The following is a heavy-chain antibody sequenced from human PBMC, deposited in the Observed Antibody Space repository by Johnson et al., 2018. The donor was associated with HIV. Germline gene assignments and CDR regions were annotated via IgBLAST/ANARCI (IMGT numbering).Heavy chain of an antibody. D-gene: IGHD6-19*01. Sequence: QVLLVESGGGVVQPGRSLRLSCAASGFTFSSYAMHWVRQAPGKGLEWVSVICSGGSTYYADSVQGRFTLSRDSSKNTLYLQMKSLRAEDTAVYYCARGVGSGWYFEIGDDAFDIWGQGTMVTVSS. CDR3: ARGVGSGWYFEIGDDAFDI. CDR1: GFTFSSYA. CDR2: ICSGGST. J-gene: IGHJ3*02. V-gene: IGHV3-NL1*01.